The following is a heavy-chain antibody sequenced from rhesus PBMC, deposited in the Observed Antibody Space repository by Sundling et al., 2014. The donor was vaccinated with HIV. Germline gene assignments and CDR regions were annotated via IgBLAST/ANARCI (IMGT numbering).Heavy chain of an antibody. CDR1: GFSLSTSGMG. CDR2: IYWDDDK. CDR3: ARSFWTGYYYGLDS. V-gene: IGHV2-174*02. Sequence: QVTLKESGPALVKPTQTLTLTCTFSGFSLSTSGMGVGWIRQPLGKTLEWLAHIYWDDDKRYSTSLKSRLTISKDTSKNQVVLTMTNMDPVDTATYYCARSFWTGYYYGLDSWGQGSSSPSPQ. J-gene: IGHJ6*01. D-gene: IGHD3-3*01.